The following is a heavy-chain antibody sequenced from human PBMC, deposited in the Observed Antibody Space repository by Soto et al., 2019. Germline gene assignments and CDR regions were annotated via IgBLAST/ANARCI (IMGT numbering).Heavy chain of an antibody. J-gene: IGHJ4*02. CDR3: AREGGIVGATAADY. CDR2: VYYSGST. CDR1: GGSISSGNHY. Sequence: QVQLQESGPGLVKPSQTLSLTCTVSGGSISSGNHYWSWIRQHPGKGLEWIGYVYYSGSTYYNPSLKSRVTISVDTSKNQFSLKLSSVTAADTAVYYCAREGGIVGATAADYWGQGTRVTVSS. D-gene: IGHD1-26*01. V-gene: IGHV4-31*03.